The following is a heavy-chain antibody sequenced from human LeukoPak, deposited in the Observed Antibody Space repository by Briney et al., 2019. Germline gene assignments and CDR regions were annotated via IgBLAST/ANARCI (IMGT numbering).Heavy chain of an antibody. D-gene: IGHD3-9*01. CDR3: AKVSSYDILTGYSDYFDY. CDR1: GFTFSSYA. Sequence: HPGGSLRLSCAASGFTFSSYAMSWVRQAPGKGLEWVSAISGSGGSTCYADSVKGRFTISRDNSKNTLYLQMNSLRAEDTAVYYCAKVSSYDILTGYSDYFDYWGQGTLVTVSS. CDR2: ISGSGGST. J-gene: IGHJ4*02. V-gene: IGHV3-23*01.